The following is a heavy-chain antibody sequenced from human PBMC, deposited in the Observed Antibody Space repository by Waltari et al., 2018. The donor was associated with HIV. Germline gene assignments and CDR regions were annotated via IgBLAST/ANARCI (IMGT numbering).Heavy chain of an antibody. CDR3: ARDSGPYYYDSSGYASFDY. V-gene: IGHV3-21*01. D-gene: IGHD3-22*01. CDR2: SSSSSSYI. CDR1: GFTFSRYS. J-gene: IGHJ4*02. Sequence: EVQLVESGGGLVKPGGSLRPSCAASGFTFSRYSMNWVRQDPGKGLEWFSCSSSSSSYIYYADSVNDRFTISRDNAQISLYRQRNSLMAEDTAVYYCARDSGPYYYDSSGYASFDYWGQGTLVTVSS.